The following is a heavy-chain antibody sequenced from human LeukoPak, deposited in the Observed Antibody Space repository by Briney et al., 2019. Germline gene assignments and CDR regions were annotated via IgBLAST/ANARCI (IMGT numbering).Heavy chain of an antibody. D-gene: IGHD2-15*01. CDR3: ARGVRYCSGGSCSYYFDY. V-gene: IGHV4-31*03. CDR2: IYYSGST. J-gene: IGHJ4*02. Sequence: PSETLSLTCTVSGGSISSGGYYWSWIRQHPGKGLEWIGYIYYSGSTYYNPSLQSRVTISVDTSKNQFSLKLSSVTAADTAVYYCARGVRYCSGGSCSYYFDYWGQGTLVTVSS. CDR1: GGSISSGGYY.